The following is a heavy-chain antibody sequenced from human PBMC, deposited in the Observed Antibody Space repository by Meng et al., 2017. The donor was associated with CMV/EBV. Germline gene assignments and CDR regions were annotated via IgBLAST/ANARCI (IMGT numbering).Heavy chain of an antibody. V-gene: IGHV3-21*01. CDR2: ISSSSSYI. Sequence: GGSLRLSCAASGFTFSSYSMNWVRQAPGKGLEWVSSISSSSSYIYYADSVKGRFTISRDNAKNSLYLQMNSLRAEDTAVYYCARYPFGSHVYDSSGYGMDVWGQGTTVTVSS. D-gene: IGHD3-22*01. J-gene: IGHJ6*02. CDR3: ARYPFGSHVYDSSGYGMDV. CDR1: GFTFSSYS.